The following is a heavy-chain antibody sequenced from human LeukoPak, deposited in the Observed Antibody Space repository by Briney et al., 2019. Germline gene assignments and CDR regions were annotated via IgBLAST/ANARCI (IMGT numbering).Heavy chain of an antibody. CDR1: GFTFSDYY. D-gene: IGHD3-10*01. Sequence: GGSLRLSCAASGFTFSDYYMSWIRQAPGKGLEWVSYISSSGSTIYYADSVKGRFTISRDNAKNSLYLQMNSLRAEDTAVYYCAKFPPGSYYYGMDVWGQGTTVTVSS. J-gene: IGHJ6*02. V-gene: IGHV3-11*01. CDR2: ISSSGSTI. CDR3: AKFPPGSYYYGMDV.